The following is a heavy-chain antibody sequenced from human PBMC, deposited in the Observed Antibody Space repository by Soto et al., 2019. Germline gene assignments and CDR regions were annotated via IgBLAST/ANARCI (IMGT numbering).Heavy chain of an antibody. Sequence: QLQLQESGPGLVKPSETLSLTCTVSGDSMSSTTYYWGWIRQPPGKGLEWIGSIYYSGSTYYGPSLKSRVTISVDTSKNQFSLKLNSVTAADTAVYYCAKHGASSGSVFDCWGQGTLVTVSS. D-gene: IGHD6-19*01. CDR2: IYYSGST. J-gene: IGHJ4*02. CDR1: GDSMSSTTYY. V-gene: IGHV4-39*01. CDR3: AKHGASSGSVFDC.